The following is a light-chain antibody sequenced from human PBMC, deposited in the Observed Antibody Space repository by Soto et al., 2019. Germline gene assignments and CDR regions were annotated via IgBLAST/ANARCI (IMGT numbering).Light chain of an antibody. CDR3: HQRSNWPPEIT. CDR1: QSVSSY. CDR2: DAS. V-gene: IGKV3-11*01. J-gene: IGKJ5*01. Sequence: EIGLTQSPATLSLTPGERATLSCRASQSVSSYLAWYQQKPGQAPRLLIYDASNRATAIPARFSGSGSGTDFTLTISSLEPEDFAVYYCHQRSNWPPEITFGQGTRLEIK.